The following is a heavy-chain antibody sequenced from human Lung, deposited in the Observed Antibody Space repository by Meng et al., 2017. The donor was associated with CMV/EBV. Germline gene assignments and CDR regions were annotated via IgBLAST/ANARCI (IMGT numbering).Heavy chain of an antibody. CDR3: ARSAMDYNPYFDY. V-gene: IGHV3-48*03. Sequence: GGSLRLXCAASGFTFSSYEMNWVRQAPGKGLEWVSYISNSGITTYYADSVKGRFTISRDNAKNSLFLQINSLRAEDTAVYYCARSAMDYNPYFDYWGQG. D-gene: IGHD1-1*01. CDR1: GFTFSSYE. J-gene: IGHJ4*02. CDR2: ISNSGITT.